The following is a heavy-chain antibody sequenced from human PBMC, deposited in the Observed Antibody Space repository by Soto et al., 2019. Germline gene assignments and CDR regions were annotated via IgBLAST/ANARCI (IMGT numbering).Heavy chain of an antibody. D-gene: IGHD2-21*02. V-gene: IGHV1-69*12. CDR1: GGTFSSYA. CDR3: ARSPLIVVVTSSDYYYGMDV. J-gene: IGHJ6*02. Sequence: QVQLVQSGAEVKKPGSSVKVSCKASGGTFSSYAISWVRQAPGQGLEWMGGIIPIFGTANYAQKFQGRVTITADESXNTXYXELSSLRSEDTAVYYCARSPLIVVVTSSDYYYGMDVWGQGTTVTVSS. CDR2: IIPIFGTA.